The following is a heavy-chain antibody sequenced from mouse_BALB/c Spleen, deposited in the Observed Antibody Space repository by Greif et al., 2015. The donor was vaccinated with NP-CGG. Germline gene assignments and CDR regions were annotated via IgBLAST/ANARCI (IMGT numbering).Heavy chain of an antibody. CDR3: ASMMTTYDFDY. D-gene: IGHD2-4*01. CDR2: ISYSGST. V-gene: IGHV3-8*02. CDR1: GDSITSGY. J-gene: IGHJ2*01. Sequence: EVKLMESGPSLVKPSQTLSLTCSVTGDSITSGYWNWIRKFPGNKLEYMGYISYSGSTYYNPSLKSRISITRDTSKNXYYLQWNAGTTEDTATYYCASMMTTYDFDYWGQGTTLTVAS.